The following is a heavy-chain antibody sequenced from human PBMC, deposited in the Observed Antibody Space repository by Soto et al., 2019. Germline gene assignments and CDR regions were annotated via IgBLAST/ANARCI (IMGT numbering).Heavy chain of an antibody. CDR2: ISYDGSNK. D-gene: IGHD4-17*01. CDR1: GFTFSSYA. CDR3: ARDRGVYGDSSMVDY. J-gene: IGHJ4*02. Sequence: GGSLRLSCAASGFTFSSYAMHWVRQAPGKGLEWVAVISYDGSNKYYADSVKGRFTISRDNSKNTLYLQMNSLRAEDTAGYYCARDRGVYGDSSMVDYWGQGTLVTVSS. V-gene: IGHV3-30-3*01.